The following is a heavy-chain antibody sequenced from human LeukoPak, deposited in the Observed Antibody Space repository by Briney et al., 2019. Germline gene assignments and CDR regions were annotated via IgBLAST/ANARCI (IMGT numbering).Heavy chain of an antibody. CDR3: ARVRVDIDYYYGMDV. J-gene: IGHJ6*02. CDR1: GGSISSSNW. Sequence: LSPTCAVSGGSISSSNWWSWVRQPPGKGQGLIGEIYHSGSTNYNPSLKSRVTISVDKSKNQFSLKLSSVTAADTAVYYCARVRVDIDYYYGMDVWGQGTTVTVSS. CDR2: IYHSGST. V-gene: IGHV4-4*02. D-gene: IGHD5-12*01.